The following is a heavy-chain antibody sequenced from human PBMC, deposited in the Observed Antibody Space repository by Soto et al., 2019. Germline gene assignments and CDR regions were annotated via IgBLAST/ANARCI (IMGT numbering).Heavy chain of an antibody. CDR2: IYYSGST. CDR3: ARVGAKGGWFDP. D-gene: IGHD1-26*01. V-gene: IGHV4-59*01. J-gene: IGHJ5*02. Sequence: QVQLQESGPGLVKPSETLSLTCTVSGGSISSYYWSCIRQPPGKGLDWIGYIYYSGSTNYNPSLKSQVTISADTSKNHFTLKLSSVTAADTAVYYCARVGAKGGWFDPWGQGTLVTVSS. CDR1: GGSISSYY.